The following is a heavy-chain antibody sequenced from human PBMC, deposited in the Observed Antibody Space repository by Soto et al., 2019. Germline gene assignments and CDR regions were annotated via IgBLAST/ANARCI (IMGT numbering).Heavy chain of an antibody. CDR3: ARGDNWKEDYYYYGMDV. CDR2: INSDGSST. D-gene: IGHD1-1*01. J-gene: IGHJ6*02. Sequence: GSLRLSCAASGFTFSSYWMHWVRQAPGKGLVWVSRINSDGSSTSYADSVKGRFTISRDNAKNTLYLQMNSLRAEDTAVYYCARGDNWKEDYYYYGMDVWGQGTTVTVSS. CDR1: GFTFSSYW. V-gene: IGHV3-74*01.